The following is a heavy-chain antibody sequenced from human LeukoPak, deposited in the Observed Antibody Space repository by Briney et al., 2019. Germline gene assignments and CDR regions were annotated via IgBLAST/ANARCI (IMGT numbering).Heavy chain of an antibody. CDR2: ISSSGSTI. D-gene: IGHD3-10*01. CDR1: GFTVSSNY. V-gene: IGHV3-11*04. CDR3: AARGWAFDI. J-gene: IGHJ3*02. Sequence: GGSLRLSCAASGFTVSSNYMTWVRQAPGKGLEWVSYISSSGSTIYYADSVKGRFTISRDNAKNSLYLQMNSLRAEDTAVYYCAARGWAFDIWGQGTMVRLF.